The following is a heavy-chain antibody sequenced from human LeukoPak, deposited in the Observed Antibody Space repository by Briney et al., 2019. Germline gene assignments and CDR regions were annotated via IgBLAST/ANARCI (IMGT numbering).Heavy chain of an antibody. CDR2: INQDGSAT. D-gene: IGHD6-13*01. Sequence: GGSLRLSCAASESIFSDYWMSWVRQAPGKGLEWVANINQDGSATYYEDSVKGRFTISRDNAKNSLYLQMNSLRVEDTAMYYCATDRFSSSRLTDYWGQGTLLTVSS. CDR1: ESIFSDYW. J-gene: IGHJ4*02. V-gene: IGHV3-7*01. CDR3: ATDRFSSSRLTDY.